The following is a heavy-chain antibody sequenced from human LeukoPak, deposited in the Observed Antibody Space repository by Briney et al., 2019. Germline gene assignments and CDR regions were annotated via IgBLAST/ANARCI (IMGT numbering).Heavy chain of an antibody. CDR2: VNHSGYT. V-gene: IGHV4-34*01. J-gene: IGHJ5*02. CDR1: GVSFSTYY. Sequence: SETLSLTCDVSGVSFSTYYWSWIRQSPEKGLEWIGEVNHSGYTNYNPSLKGRVTISVDTSKNQFSLKLSSVTAADTAVYYCARPTSWVNYFDLWGQGTLVTVSS. D-gene: IGHD1-7*01. CDR3: ARPTSWVNYFDL.